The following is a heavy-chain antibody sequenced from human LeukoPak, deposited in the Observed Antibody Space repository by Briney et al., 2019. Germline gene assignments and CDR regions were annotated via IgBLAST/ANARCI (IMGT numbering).Heavy chain of an antibody. D-gene: IGHD3-22*01. CDR1: GGSFSGYY. CDR2: INHSGST. Sequence: SETLSLTCAVYGGSFSGYYWSWIRQPPGKGLEWIGEINHSGSTSYNPSLKSRVTISVDTSKNQFSLKLSSVTAADTAVYYCARGRYYYDSSGYLRRRDYYFDYWGQGTLVTVSS. V-gene: IGHV4-34*01. CDR3: ARGRYYYDSSGYLRRRDYYFDY. J-gene: IGHJ4*02.